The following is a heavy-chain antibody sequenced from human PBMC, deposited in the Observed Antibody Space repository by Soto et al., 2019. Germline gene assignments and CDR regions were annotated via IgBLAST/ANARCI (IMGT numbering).Heavy chain of an antibody. CDR1: GFTFSSYS. Sequence: WGSLRLSCAASGFTFSSYSMNWVRQAPGKGLEWVSSISSSNSYIYYADSVKGRFTISRDNAKNSLYLQMNSLRAEDTAVYYCARPMVRGVIITQFHYWGQGTLVTV. CDR3: ARPMVRGVIITQFHY. D-gene: IGHD3-10*01. V-gene: IGHV3-21*01. CDR2: ISSSNSYI. J-gene: IGHJ4*02.